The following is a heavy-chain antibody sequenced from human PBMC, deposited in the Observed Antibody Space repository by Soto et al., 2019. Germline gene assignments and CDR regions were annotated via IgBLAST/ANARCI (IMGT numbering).Heavy chain of an antibody. Sequence: ASVKVSCKASGYTFTSYGISWVRQAPGQGLEWMGWISAYNGNTNYAQKLQGRVTMTTDTSTNTAYMELRGLRSDDTAVYYCARDSGSGWYQRGGYWGQGTLVTVSS. CDR1: GYTFTSYG. J-gene: IGHJ4*02. D-gene: IGHD6-19*01. CDR3: ARDSGSGWYQRGGY. V-gene: IGHV1-18*04. CDR2: ISAYNGNT.